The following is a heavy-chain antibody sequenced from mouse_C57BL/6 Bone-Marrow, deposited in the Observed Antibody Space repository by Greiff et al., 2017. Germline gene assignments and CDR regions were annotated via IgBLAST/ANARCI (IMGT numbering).Heavy chain of an antibody. V-gene: IGHV1-19*01. J-gene: IGHJ1*03. Sequence: EVQLQQSGPVLVKPGASVKMSCKASGYTFTDYYMNWVKQSHGKSLEWIGVINPYNGGTSYNQKFKGKATLTVDKSSSTAYMELNSLTSEDSAVYYCAREGRITTVVAHFDVWGTGTTVTVSS. CDR1: GYTFTDYY. CDR3: AREGRITTVVAHFDV. CDR2: INPYNGGT. D-gene: IGHD1-1*01.